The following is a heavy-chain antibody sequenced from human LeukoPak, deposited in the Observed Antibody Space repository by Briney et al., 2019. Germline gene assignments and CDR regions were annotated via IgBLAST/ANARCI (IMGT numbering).Heavy chain of an antibody. J-gene: IGHJ3*02. D-gene: IGHD2-15*01. Sequence: SETLSLTCAVSDYSISSGYYWGWLRQPPGKGLEWVASIFHSGSTYYNRSLRSRVTISLDTSKNQFSLNLRSVTAADTAVYYCVRIDQNAFEIWGQGTMVTVSS. V-gene: IGHV4-38-2*01. CDR3: VRIDQNAFEI. CDR2: IFHSGST. CDR1: DYSISSGYY.